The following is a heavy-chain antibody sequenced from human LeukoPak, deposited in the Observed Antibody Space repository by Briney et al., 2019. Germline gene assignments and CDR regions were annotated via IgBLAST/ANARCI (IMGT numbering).Heavy chain of an antibody. CDR2: IDTDGSTT. J-gene: IGHJ5*02. Sequence: GGSLRLSCGASGFTFSDHWVHWVRQAPGKGLVWVSGIDTDGSTTRYADSVKGRFTISRDNAKNTLYLQMNTLRAEDTAVYYCARDRPHNWFDPWGQGTLVTVSS. CDR3: ARDRPHNWFDP. CDR1: GFTFSDHW. V-gene: IGHV3-74*01.